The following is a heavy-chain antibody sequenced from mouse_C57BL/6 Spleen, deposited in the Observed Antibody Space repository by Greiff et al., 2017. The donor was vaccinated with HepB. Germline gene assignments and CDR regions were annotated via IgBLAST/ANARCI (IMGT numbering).Heavy chain of an antibody. CDR1: GYTFTSYD. CDR3: ARRLITTVVATPFWYFDV. D-gene: IGHD1-1*01. J-gene: IGHJ1*03. CDR2: IYPRDGST. Sequence: VQLQQSGPELVKPGASVKLSCKASGYTFTSYDINWVKQRPGQGLEWIGWIYPRDGSTKYNEKFKGKATLTVDTSSSTACMELHSLTSEDSAVYFCARRLITTVVATPFWYFDVWGTGTTVTVSS. V-gene: IGHV1-85*01.